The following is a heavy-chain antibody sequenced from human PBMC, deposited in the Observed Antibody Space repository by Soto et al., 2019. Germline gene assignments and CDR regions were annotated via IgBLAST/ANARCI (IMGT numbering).Heavy chain of an antibody. CDR1: GGSPSTNRYY. V-gene: IGHV4-39*01. CDR3: ASLFKYGRRSSFAY. Sequence: ASETLPLPRTVSGGSPSTNRYYWGWIRQPPRKGLEWIGSIYYSGRTYYKPSLKSRVTISVDTSKNQFSLKLSSVTAADTAVYYCASLFKYGRRSSFAYSGWGTLVTGSA. D-gene: IGHD2-8*01. CDR2: IYYSGRT. J-gene: IGHJ4*02.